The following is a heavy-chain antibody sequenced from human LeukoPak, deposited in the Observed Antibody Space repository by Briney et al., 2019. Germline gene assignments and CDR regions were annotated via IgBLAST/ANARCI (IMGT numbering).Heavy chain of an antibody. CDR3: APSTVTTGY. J-gene: IGHJ4*02. V-gene: IGHV3-21*01. D-gene: IGHD4-17*01. CDR1: GFTFSSYS. CDR2: IGSSSSYI. Sequence: GGSLRLSCAASGFTFSSYSMNWVRQAPGKGLEWVSSIGSSSSYIYYADSVKGRFTISRDNAKNSLYLQMNSLRAEDTAVYYCAPSTVTTGYWGQGTLVTVSS.